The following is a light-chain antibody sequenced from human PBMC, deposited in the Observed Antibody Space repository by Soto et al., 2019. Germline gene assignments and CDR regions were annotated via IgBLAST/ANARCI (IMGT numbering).Light chain of an antibody. V-gene: IGLV2-11*01. Sequence: QSALTQPRSVSGSPGQSVTISCTGPTIDVDSSNYVSWYQQHPGKAPKLLIYDVSARPSGVPDRFSGSKSGSTASLTISGLQAEDEADYYCCSYATTFYVFGSGTKLTVL. CDR3: CSYATTFYV. CDR1: TIDVDSSNY. CDR2: DVS. J-gene: IGLJ1*01.